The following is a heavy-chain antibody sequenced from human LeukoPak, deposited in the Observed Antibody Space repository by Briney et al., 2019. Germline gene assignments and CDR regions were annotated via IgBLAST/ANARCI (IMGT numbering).Heavy chain of an antibody. CDR1: GGSISSSSYY. Sequence: SETLSLTCTVSGGSISSSSYYWGWIRQPPGTGLEWIGSIYYSGSTYYNPSLKSRVTISVDTSKNQFSLKLSSVTAADTAVYYCARRPSSRFNWFDPWGQGTLVTVSS. CDR3: ARRPSSRFNWFDP. V-gene: IGHV4-39*01. J-gene: IGHJ5*02. CDR2: IYYSGST.